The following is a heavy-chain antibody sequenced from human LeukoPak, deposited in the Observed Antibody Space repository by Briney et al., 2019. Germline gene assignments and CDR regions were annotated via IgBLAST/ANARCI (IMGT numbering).Heavy chain of an antibody. Sequence: SETLSLTCAVSGGSITGHYWNWIRQTPGMRLEWIGYTSYSRTTIYNSYFKGRATMSIDTSKNQLYLNLTSVTAADTAVYYCAKLGHSDGWYLGAFDIWGQGTTVIVSS. J-gene: IGHJ3*02. CDR3: AKLGHSDGWYLGAFDI. D-gene: IGHD6-19*01. CDR2: TSYSRTT. V-gene: IGHV4-59*08. CDR1: GGSITGHY.